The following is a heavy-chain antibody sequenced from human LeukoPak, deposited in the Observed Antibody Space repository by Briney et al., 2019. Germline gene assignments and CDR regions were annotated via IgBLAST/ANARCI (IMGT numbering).Heavy chain of an antibody. Sequence: PSETLSLTCTVSGYSISSGYYWGWIRQPPGKGLEWIGSIYHSGSTYYNPSLKSRVTISVDTSKNQFSLKLSSVTAADTAVYYCARVSGAGTSGHIWFDPWGQGTLVTVSS. D-gene: IGHD1-1*01. J-gene: IGHJ5*02. CDR3: ARVSGAGTSGHIWFDP. CDR1: GYSISSGYY. V-gene: IGHV4-38-2*02. CDR2: IYHSGST.